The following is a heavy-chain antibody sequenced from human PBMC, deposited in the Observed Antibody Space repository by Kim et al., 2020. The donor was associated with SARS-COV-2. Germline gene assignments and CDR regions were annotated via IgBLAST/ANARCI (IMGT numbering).Heavy chain of an antibody. CDR2: IDPSDSYT. Sequence: GESLKISCKGSGYSFTSYWISWVRQMPGKGLEWMGRIDPSDSYTNYSPSFQGHVTISADKSISTAYLQWSSLKASDTAMYYCARHPKRITMIVVVMDFDYWGQGTLVTVSS. V-gene: IGHV5-10-1*01. D-gene: IGHD3-22*01. J-gene: IGHJ4*02. CDR1: GYSFTSYW. CDR3: ARHPKRITMIVVVMDFDY.